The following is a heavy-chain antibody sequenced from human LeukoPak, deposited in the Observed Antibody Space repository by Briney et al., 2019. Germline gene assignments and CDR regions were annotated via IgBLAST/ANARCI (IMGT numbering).Heavy chain of an antibody. CDR3: ARDSTRRFDL. CDR2: IVEDGSET. J-gene: IGHJ4*02. CDR1: GFTFSSYW. Sequence: PGGSLRLSCATSGFTFSSYWMTWVRQAPGRGLEWVASIVEDGSETYYLDSVKGRFTFSRDNAKNSLYLQMNSLRGEDTAVYYCARDSTRRFDLWGQGTLVTVSS. V-gene: IGHV3-7*01.